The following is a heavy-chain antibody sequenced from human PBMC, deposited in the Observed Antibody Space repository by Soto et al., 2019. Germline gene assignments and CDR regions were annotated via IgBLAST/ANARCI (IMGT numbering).Heavy chain of an antibody. J-gene: IGHJ4*02. CDR1: GGSISSGGYY. V-gene: IGHV4-31*03. CDR3: ARVLGYSSSWEYYFDY. Sequence: QVQLQESGPGLVKPSQTLSLTCTVSGGSISSGGYYWSWIRQHPGKGLEWIGYIYYSGSTYYNPSLKSRVTISXXTXKXXFSLKLSSVTAADTAVYYCARVLGYSSSWEYYFDYWGQGTLVTVSS. D-gene: IGHD6-13*01. CDR2: IYYSGST.